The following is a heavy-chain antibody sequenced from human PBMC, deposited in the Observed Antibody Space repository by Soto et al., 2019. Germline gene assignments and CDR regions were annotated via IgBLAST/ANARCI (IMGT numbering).Heavy chain of an antibody. D-gene: IGHD1-26*01. V-gene: IGHV3-30*18. CDR1: GFTFGIYG. CDR3: AKDKGYSGSYYVFDY. Sequence: QVQLVESGGGVVQPGRSLRLSCAAYGFTFGIYGMHWIRQAPGKGLEWVALVSYDGSNKDYVDSVKGRFTISRDNSKNTLYLQMNSLRAEDTAVYYCAKDKGYSGSYYVFDYWGQGTLVTVSS. CDR2: VSYDGSNK. J-gene: IGHJ4*02.